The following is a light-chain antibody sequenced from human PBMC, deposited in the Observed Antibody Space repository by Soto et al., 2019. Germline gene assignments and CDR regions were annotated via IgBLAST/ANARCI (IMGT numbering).Light chain of an antibody. Sequence: VLTQSPATLFLSPGERATLSCRASQTVSRYLAWYQQKPGQAPRLLIYYASNRATGIPARFSGSGSGTDYTLTISSLEPEDFAVYYCQQRSTWPLFTFGGGTKVGI. CDR1: QTVSRY. V-gene: IGKV3-11*01. J-gene: IGKJ4*01. CDR2: YAS. CDR3: QQRSTWPLFT.